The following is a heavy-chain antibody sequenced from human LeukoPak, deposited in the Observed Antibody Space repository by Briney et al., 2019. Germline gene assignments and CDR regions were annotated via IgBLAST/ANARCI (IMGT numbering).Heavy chain of an antibody. CDR3: ARDRLYSYGFDY. D-gene: IGHD5-18*01. Sequence: PGGSLRLSCAASGFTFSSYWMHWVRQAPGKGLVCVSRINSDGSSTSYADSVKGRFTISRDNAKNTLYLQMNSLRAEDTAVYYCARDRLYSYGFDYWGQGTLVTVSS. CDR2: INSDGSST. CDR1: GFTFSSYW. V-gene: IGHV3-74*01. J-gene: IGHJ4*02.